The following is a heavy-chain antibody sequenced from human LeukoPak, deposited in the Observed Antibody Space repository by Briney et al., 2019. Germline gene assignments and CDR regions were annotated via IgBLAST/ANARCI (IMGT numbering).Heavy chain of an antibody. CDR3: AMTYGDYVRNAFDI. CDR1: GFTFSSYG. Sequence: PGGSLRLSCAASGFTFSSYGMSWVRQAPGKGLEWVSAISGSGASTYYADSVKGRFTISRDNSKNTLYLQMNSLRAEDTAVYYCAMTYGDYVRNAFDIWGQGTMVTVSS. V-gene: IGHV3-23*01. CDR2: ISGSGAST. J-gene: IGHJ3*02. D-gene: IGHD4-17*01.